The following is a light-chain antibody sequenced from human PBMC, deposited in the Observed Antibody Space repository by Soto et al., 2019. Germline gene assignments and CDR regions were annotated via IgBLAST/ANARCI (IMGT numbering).Light chain of an antibody. CDR2: AAS. V-gene: IGKV1-27*01. Sequence: DIQMTQSPSSLSASVGDRVTITCRATQGISNYLAWYQQKPGKVPKLLIYAASTLQSGVPSRFSGSGSGTDFTLTISSLQSEDVATYYCQRYISAPFTLGPGTNVDIK. J-gene: IGKJ3*01. CDR1: QGISNY. CDR3: QRYISAPFT.